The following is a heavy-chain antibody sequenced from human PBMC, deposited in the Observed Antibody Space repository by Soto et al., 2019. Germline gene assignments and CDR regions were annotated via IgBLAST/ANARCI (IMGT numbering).Heavy chain of an antibody. Sequence: EVQLVESGGGLVQPGGSLRLSCAASGFTFSLYSMSWVRQAPGKGLEWVSYISRSSTGIHYADSVKGRFTISRDDATNSMHGQINGRRDGDTAVYYCPRAVTWGLHVWAKGPTVSIPS. D-gene: IGHD3-16*02. V-gene: IGHV3-48*02. CDR3: PRAVTWGLHV. J-gene: IGHJ6*04. CDR1: GFTFSLYS. CDR2: ISRSSTGI.